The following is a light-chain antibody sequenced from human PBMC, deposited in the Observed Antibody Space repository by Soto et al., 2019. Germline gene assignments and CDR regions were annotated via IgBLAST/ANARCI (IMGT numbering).Light chain of an antibody. CDR1: SSDVGSYNL. CDR3: CSYAGSSTVV. Sequence: QSVLTQPPSASGSPGQSVTISCTGTSSDVGSYNLVSWYQQHPGKAPKLMIYEGSKRPSGVSNRFSGSKSGNTASLTISGLQAEDEADYYCCSYAGSSTVVFGGGTKVTVL. CDR2: EGS. V-gene: IGLV2-23*01. J-gene: IGLJ2*01.